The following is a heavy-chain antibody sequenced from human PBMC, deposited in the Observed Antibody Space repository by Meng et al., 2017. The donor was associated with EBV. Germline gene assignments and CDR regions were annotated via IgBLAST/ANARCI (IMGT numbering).Heavy chain of an antibody. CDR2: LIPMSGAP. CDR3: ASESGRGFTPDY. CDR1: GGTFRSDA. Sequence: QEELEKSGAEVKKPGSSVKVSCRTSGGTFRSDAVSWVRQAPGQGLEWMGGLIPMSGAPHYAQKFQDRVTIIADESTSTHSMELNNLRFEDTAMYYCASESGRGFTPDYWGQGTLVTVSS. D-gene: IGHD3-10*01. V-gene: IGHV1-69*01. J-gene: IGHJ4*02.